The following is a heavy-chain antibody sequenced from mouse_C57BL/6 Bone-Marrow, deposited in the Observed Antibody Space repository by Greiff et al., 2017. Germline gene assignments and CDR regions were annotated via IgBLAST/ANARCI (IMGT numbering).Heavy chain of an antibody. Sequence: QVQLQQPGAELVRPGTSVKLSCKASGYTFTSYWMHWVKQRPGQGLEWIGVIDPSDSYTNYNQKFKGKATLTVDTTTRTAYMQLNSLTSENSAVYYYASYYDSSYYCDYWGQGTTLTVSS. CDR1: GYTFTSYW. J-gene: IGHJ2*01. D-gene: IGHD1-1*01. CDR3: ASYYDSSYYCDY. V-gene: IGHV1-59*01. CDR2: IDPSDSYT.